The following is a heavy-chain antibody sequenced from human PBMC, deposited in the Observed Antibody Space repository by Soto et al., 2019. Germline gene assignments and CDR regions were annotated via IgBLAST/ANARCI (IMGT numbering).Heavy chain of an antibody. CDR1: GFILSDCA. CDR3: ARDLSWGSNWYYYLDV. Sequence: EVQLVESGGGLVQPGGSLRLSCATSGFILSDCAMNWVRQAPGKGREWVSYISSSSSVIDYADSVKGRFTVPRDNARTSLYLQMNSLRAEDTAVYYCARDLSWGSNWYYYLDVWGKGTTVTVSS. CDR2: ISSSSSVI. D-gene: IGHD7-27*01. V-gene: IGHV3-48*01. J-gene: IGHJ6*03.